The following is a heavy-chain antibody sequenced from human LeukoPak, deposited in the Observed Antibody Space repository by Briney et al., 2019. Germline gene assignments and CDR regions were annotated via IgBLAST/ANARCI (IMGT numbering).Heavy chain of an antibody. CDR1: GYTFTSSD. CDR3: ARGRSGLAAAGTYDY. V-gene: IGHV1-8*01. J-gene: IGHJ4*02. D-gene: IGHD6-13*01. CDR2: TNTNSGRT. Sequence: GASVRVSCKASGYTFTSSDINWVRQAAGQGLEWMGWTNTNSGRTGYAQKFQGRVTMTANTSISTAYMELRNLRFDDTAVYYCARGRSGLAAAGTYDYWGQGTLITVSS.